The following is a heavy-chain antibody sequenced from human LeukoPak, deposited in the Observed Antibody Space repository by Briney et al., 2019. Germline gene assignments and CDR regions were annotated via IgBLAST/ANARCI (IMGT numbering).Heavy chain of an antibody. CDR3: AGGQDYYGSEYGMDV. D-gene: IGHD3-10*01. J-gene: IGHJ6*04. CDR1: GFTFSSYS. CDR2: ISSSSSYI. V-gene: IGHV3-21*01. Sequence: GGSLRLSCAASGFTFSSYSMNWVRQAPGKGLEWVSSISSSSSYIYYADSVKGRFTISRGNAKNSLYLQMNSLRAEDTAVYYCAGGQDYYGSEYGMDVWGKGTTVTVSS.